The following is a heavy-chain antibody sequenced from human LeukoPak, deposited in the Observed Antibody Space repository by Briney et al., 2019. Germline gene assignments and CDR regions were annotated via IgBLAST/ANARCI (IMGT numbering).Heavy chain of an antibody. V-gene: IGHV3-53*01. Sequence: GGSLRLSCAASGFAVSSTYMNWVRQAPGKGLEWVSVFYSGGTTYYADSVKGRFTISRDNSKNTLYFQMNSLRAEDTAVYYCATVPRGGNSGVFFDYWGQGTLVTVSS. CDR3: ATVPRGGNSGVFFDY. CDR2: FYSGGTT. D-gene: IGHD4-23*01. CDR1: GFAVSSTY. J-gene: IGHJ4*02.